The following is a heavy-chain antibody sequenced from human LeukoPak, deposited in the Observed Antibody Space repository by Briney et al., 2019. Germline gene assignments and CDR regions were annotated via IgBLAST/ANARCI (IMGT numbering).Heavy chain of an antibody. V-gene: IGHV4-34*01. CDR1: GGSFSGYY. J-gene: IGHJ3*02. CDR2: INHSGRT. D-gene: IGHD3-10*01. Sequence: SSETLSLTCAVYGGSFSGYYWSWIRQPPGKGLEWIGEINHSGRTNYNPSLKSRVTISVDTSKNQFSLKLSSVTAADTAVYYCASVGEIDAFDIWGQGTMVTVSS. CDR3: ASVGEIDAFDI.